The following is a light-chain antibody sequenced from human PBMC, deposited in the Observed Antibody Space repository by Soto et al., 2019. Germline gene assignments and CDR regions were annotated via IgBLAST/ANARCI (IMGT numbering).Light chain of an antibody. CDR1: ESLFGF. CDR2: GVS. J-gene: IGKJ2*01. CDR3: QRDNDWPFV. Sequence: EIVMTQSPATLSASPGESVSLSCRARESLFGFLAWYQQKPGQAPRLLIYGVSTKATGVPARFSGSGSAADFTLTISSVQSDDSAVYYCQRDNDWPFVFGQGTKREI. V-gene: IGKV3-15*01.